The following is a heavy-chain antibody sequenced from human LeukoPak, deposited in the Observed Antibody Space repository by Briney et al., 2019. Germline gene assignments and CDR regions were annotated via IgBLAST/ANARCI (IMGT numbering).Heavy chain of an antibody. J-gene: IGHJ6*02. CDR3: ARSRQEYYYGMDV. V-gene: IGHV4-59*01. CDR1: GDSISGYC. CDR2: IYYSGRT. Sequence: SETLSRTCTVSGDSISGYCWSWIRQPPGKGLEWIGYIYYSGRTDYNPSLKSRVTISEDTSKNQFSLKLNSVTAVDTAMYYCARSRQEYYYGMDVWGQGTTVTVSS.